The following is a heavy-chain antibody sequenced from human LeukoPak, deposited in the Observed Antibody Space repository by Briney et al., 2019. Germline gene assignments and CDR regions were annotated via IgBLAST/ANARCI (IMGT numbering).Heavy chain of an antibody. CDR2: ISSSSSYI. J-gene: IGHJ4*02. Sequence: GGSLRLSCAASGFTFSSYAMHWVRQAPGKGLEWVSSISSSSSYIYYADSVKGRFTISRDNAKNSLYLQMNSLRAEDTAVYYCARVFYYDSCVLDYWGQGTLVTVSS. CDR1: GFTFSSYA. CDR3: ARVFYYDSCVLDY. V-gene: IGHV3-21*01. D-gene: IGHD3-22*01.